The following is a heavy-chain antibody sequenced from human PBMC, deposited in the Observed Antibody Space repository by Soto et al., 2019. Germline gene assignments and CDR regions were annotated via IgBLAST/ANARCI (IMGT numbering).Heavy chain of an antibody. CDR1: GCTFTGYY. CDR2: INPQTGGT. V-gene: IGHV1-2*02. J-gene: IGHJ6*02. CDR3: ARERYQVISDGMDV. Sequence: ASVKVSCKASGCTFTGYYIHWVREAPGQGLEWMGWINPQTGGTSYGQKFQGRVTLSRDTSINTAYLELSRLRLDDAAVYFCARERYQVISDGMDVWGQGTTVTVSS. D-gene: IGHD2-2*01.